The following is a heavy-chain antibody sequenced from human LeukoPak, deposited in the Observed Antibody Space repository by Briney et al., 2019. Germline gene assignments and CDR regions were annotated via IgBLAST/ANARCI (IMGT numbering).Heavy chain of an antibody. CDR2: ISYDGSNK. V-gene: IGHV3-30*04. CDR3: ARGGIAVAGIDFRWFDP. J-gene: IGHJ5*02. CDR1: GFTFSNYA. D-gene: IGHD6-19*01. Sequence: GGSLRLSCAASGFTFSNYAINWVRQAPGKGLEWVAVISYDGSNKYYADSVKGRFTISRDNSKNTLYLQMNSLRVEDTAVYYCARGGIAVAGIDFRWFDPWGQGTLVTVSS.